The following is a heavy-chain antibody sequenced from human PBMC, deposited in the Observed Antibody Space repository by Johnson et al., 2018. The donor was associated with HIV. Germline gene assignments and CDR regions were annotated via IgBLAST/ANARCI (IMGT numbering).Heavy chain of an antibody. V-gene: IGHV3-30-3*01. CDR3: ARGGSGWYFAFDI. D-gene: IGHD6-19*01. Sequence: QVQLVESGGGLVQPGGSLKLSCAASGFIFSDSAMHWVRQAPGKGLEWVAVISYDGSKKYYADSVKDRFTISRDNSKNSLYLQMNSLRAEDRAVYYCARGGSGWYFAFDIWGQGTMVTVSS. J-gene: IGHJ3*02. CDR2: ISYDGSKK. CDR1: GFIFSDSA.